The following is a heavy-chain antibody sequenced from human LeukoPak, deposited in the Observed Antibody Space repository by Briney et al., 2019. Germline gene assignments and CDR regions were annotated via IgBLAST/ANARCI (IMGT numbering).Heavy chain of an antibody. CDR2: ISYDGSNK. CDR1: GFIFRNYW. J-gene: IGHJ4*02. CDR3: AKVLTGCSGGSCYSHFDY. Sequence: GGSLRLSCVASGFIFRNYWMSWVRQAPGKGLEWVAVISYDGSNKYYADSVKGRFTISRDNSKDTLYLQMNSLRVEDTAVYYCAKVLTGCSGGSCYSHFDYWGQGTLVTVSS. D-gene: IGHD2-15*01. V-gene: IGHV3-30*18.